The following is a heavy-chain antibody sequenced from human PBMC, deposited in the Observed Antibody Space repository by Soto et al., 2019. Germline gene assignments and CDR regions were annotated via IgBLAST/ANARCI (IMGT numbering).Heavy chain of an antibody. Sequence: GGSLRLSCAASGFTFSNAWMSWVRQAPGKGLEWVGRIKSKTDGGTTDYAAPVKGRFTISRDDSKNTLYLQMNSLKTEDTAVYYCTTAYSSSSYYFGYWGQGTLVTVSS. V-gene: IGHV3-15*01. D-gene: IGHD6-6*01. CDR2: IKSKTDGGTT. CDR3: TTAYSSSSYYFGY. J-gene: IGHJ4*02. CDR1: GFTFSNAW.